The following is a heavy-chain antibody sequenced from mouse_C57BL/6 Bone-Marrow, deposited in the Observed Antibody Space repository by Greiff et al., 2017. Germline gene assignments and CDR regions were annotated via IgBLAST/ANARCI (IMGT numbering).Heavy chain of an antibody. CDR1: GYTFTSYW. J-gene: IGHJ2*01. D-gene: IGHD2-5*01. CDR2: IAPSDSYT. V-gene: IGHV1-69*01. Sequence: QVQLQQPGAELVMPGASVKLSCKASGYTFTSYWMHWVKQRPGQGLEWIGEIAPSDSYTNYNQKFKGKSTLTVDKSSSTAYMQLSSLTSEDSAVYYCARPSYYSKKGYYFDYWGQGTTLTVSS. CDR3: ARPSYYSKKGYYFDY.